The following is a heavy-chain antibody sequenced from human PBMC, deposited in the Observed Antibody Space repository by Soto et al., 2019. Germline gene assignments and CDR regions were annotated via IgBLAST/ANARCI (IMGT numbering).Heavy chain of an antibody. Sequence: QVTLKESGPALVKPTETLTLTCTVSGFSLTTGKMGVSWIRQPPGKALEWLAHIFSDNERSYSTSLQGRLTISKDTSGSQVGLSMTNVDPVDTATYYCARMNVDSYQFYYAMDVWGQGTTVTVSS. J-gene: IGHJ6*02. CDR1: GFSLTTGKMG. V-gene: IGHV2-26*01. CDR3: ARMNVDSYQFYYAMDV. CDR2: IFSDNER. D-gene: IGHD4-17*01.